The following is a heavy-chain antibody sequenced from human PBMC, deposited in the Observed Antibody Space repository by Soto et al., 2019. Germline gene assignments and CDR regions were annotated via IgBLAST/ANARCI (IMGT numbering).Heavy chain of an antibody. CDR2: TYYRSKWYN. D-gene: IGHD5-12*01. CDR1: GDSVSSNSAA. CDR3: AHSGYDYASGYYYGMDV. V-gene: IGHV6-1*01. J-gene: IGHJ6*02. Sequence: QTLSLTCVISGDSVSSNSAAWNWIRQSPSRDLEWLGRTYYRSKWYNDYAVSVKSRITINPDTSKNQFSPQLNSVTPEDTAVYYCAHSGYDYASGYYYGMDVWGQGTTVTVSS.